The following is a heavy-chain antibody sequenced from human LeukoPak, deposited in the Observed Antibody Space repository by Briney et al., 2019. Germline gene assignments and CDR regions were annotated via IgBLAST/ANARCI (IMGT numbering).Heavy chain of an antibody. V-gene: IGHV3-21*01. CDR2: ITGSSSSI. D-gene: IGHD3-22*01. CDR3: ARAYYDSRGYYDY. CDR1: GFTFSSHS. Sequence: GGSLRLSCAASGFTFSSHSMNWVRQAPGKGLEWVSSITGSSSSIYYADSVKGRFTVSRDNAKNSLYLQMNSLRAEDTAVYYCARAYYDSRGYYDYWGQGTLATVSS. J-gene: IGHJ4*02.